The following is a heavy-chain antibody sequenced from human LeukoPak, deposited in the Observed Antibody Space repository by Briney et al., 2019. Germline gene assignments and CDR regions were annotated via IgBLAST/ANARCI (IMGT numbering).Heavy chain of an antibody. V-gene: IGHV3-23*01. Sequence: GSLRLSCAVSGITLSNYGMSWVRQAPGKGLEWVAGISDSGGRTNYADSVKGRFTISRDNPKNTLYPQMNSLRAEDTAVYFCAKRGVVIRVILVGFHKEAYYFDSWGQGALVTVSS. J-gene: IGHJ4*02. CDR1: GITLSNYG. CDR3: AKRGVVIRVILVGFHKEAYYFDS. D-gene: IGHD3-22*01. CDR2: ISDSGGRT.